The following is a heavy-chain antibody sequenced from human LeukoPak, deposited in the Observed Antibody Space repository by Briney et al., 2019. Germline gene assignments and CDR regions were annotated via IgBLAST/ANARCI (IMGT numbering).Heavy chain of an antibody. J-gene: IGHJ4*02. V-gene: IGHV4-59*01. CDR1: GGSISGYY. D-gene: IGHD4/OR15-4a*01. CDR2: IECSGRT. CDR3: ARGVYGGYFDQ. Sequence: PSETLSLTCIVSGGSISGYYWSWIRQPPGKGLEWIGYIECSGRTKYRPSLQSRLTISVDTSKNQFSLKVNSVTAADTAVYYCARGVYGGYFDQWGQGALVTVSS.